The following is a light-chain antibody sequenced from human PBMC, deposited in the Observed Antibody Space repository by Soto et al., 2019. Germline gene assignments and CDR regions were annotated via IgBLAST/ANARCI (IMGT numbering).Light chain of an antibody. V-gene: IGLV2-8*01. CDR2: EVS. CDR3: SSHAGSTNYMV. J-gene: IGLJ3*02. CDR1: SSDVGGYNY. Sequence: QSALTQPPAASGSPGQSVTISCTGTSSDVGGYNYVSWYQQHPGKAPKLMIYEVSRRPSWVPDRFSGSKSGNTASLTVSGLQAEDEADYHCSSHAGSTNYMVFGGGTKLTVL.